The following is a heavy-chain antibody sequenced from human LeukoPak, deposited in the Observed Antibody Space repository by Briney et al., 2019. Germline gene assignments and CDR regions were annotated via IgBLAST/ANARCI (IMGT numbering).Heavy chain of an antibody. J-gene: IGHJ2*01. CDR3: ARDTLDSSGYYYRAWYFDL. D-gene: IGHD3-22*01. Sequence: KPSETLSLTCTVSGGSISGYYWSWIRQPPGKGLEWIGEINHSGSTNYNPSLKSRVTISVDTSKNQFSLKLSSVTAADTAVYYCARDTLDSSGYYYRAWYFDLWGRGTLVTVSS. V-gene: IGHV4-34*01. CDR1: GGSISGYY. CDR2: INHSGST.